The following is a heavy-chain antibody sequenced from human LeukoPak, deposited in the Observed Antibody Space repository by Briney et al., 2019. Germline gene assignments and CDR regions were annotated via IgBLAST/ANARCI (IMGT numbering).Heavy chain of an antibody. CDR2: IKSKTDGGTT. Sequence: GGSLRLSCAASGFTLSNAWMSWVRQAPGKGLEWVCRIKSKTDGGTTDYAAPVKGRFTISRDDSKNTLYLQMNSLKTEDTAVYYCTTDDVVVPAALREAFDIWGQGTMVTVSS. CDR1: GFTLSNAW. J-gene: IGHJ3*02. D-gene: IGHD2-2*01. V-gene: IGHV3-15*01. CDR3: TTDDVVVPAALREAFDI.